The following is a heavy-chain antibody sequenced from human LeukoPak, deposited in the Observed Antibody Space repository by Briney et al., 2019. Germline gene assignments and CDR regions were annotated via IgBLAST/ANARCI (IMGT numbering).Heavy chain of an antibody. D-gene: IGHD5-24*01. Sequence: GASVKVSCKASGYTFTGYYMHWVRQAPGQGLEWMGWINPNSGGTRSAQRFLGRVTMTRDTSISTAYMELSRLRYDDTAVYYCARGPRRDGSNQWLLYWGQGTLVTVSS. CDR2: INPNSGGT. CDR1: GYTFTGYY. CDR3: ARGPRRDGSNQWLLY. J-gene: IGHJ4*02. V-gene: IGHV1-2*02.